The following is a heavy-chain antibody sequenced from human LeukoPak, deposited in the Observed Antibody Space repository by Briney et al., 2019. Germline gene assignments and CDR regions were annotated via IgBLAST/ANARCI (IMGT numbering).Heavy chain of an antibody. Sequence: GPSVNLSCTASGYTFTVYYMHWVRQAPGQGLEWMGWINPNSGGTNHAQKLQGRVTMNSISSIGTAYVELGRLRSDDTAVYCFARGEKRNYYGAGIYSGFPVYWGQGTLVSVS. V-gene: IGHV1-2*02. J-gene: IGHJ4*02. CDR2: INPNSGGT. CDR1: GYTFTVYY. CDR3: ARGEKRNYYGAGIYSGFPVY. D-gene: IGHD3-10*01.